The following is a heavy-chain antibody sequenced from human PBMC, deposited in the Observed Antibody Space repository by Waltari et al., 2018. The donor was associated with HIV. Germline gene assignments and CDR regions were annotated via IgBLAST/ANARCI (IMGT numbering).Heavy chain of an antibody. CDR3: ASASRDTAMGAFDI. V-gene: IGHV1-69*01. J-gene: IGHJ3*02. CDR1: GGTFSNSA. CDR2: IIPIFGSP. Sequence: QGQSGAEVKKPGSSVKVFCKASGGTFSNSAINWVRQAPGQGLEWMGGIIPIFGSPNYAQKFQGRVTITADESTSTVYMKLSSLRSEDTAVYYCASASRDTAMGAFDIWGQGTMVTVSS. D-gene: IGHD5-18*01.